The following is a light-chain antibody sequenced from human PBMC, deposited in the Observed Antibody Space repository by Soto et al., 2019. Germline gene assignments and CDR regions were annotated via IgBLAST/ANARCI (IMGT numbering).Light chain of an antibody. CDR3: QQANSFPPFT. CDR2: AAS. V-gene: IGKV1-12*01. Sequence: DIQMTQSPSSVSASVGDRVTITCRASKGISSWLAWYQQKPGKAPKLLIYAASSLQSGVPSRFSGSGSGTDFTLTIISLQPEDFATYYCQQANSFPPFTFGPGTKVDIK. CDR1: KGISSW. J-gene: IGKJ3*01.